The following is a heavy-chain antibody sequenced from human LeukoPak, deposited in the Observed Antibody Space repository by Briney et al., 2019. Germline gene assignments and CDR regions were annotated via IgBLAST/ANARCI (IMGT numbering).Heavy chain of an antibody. Sequence: SETLSLTCAVYGGSFSGYYWSWIRQPAGKGLEWIGRIYTSGSTNYNPSLKSRVTMSVDTSKNQFSLKLSSVTAADTAVYYCARGTYGSGGHNWFDPWGQGTLVTVSS. CDR1: GGSFSGYY. CDR3: ARGTYGSGGHNWFDP. D-gene: IGHD3-10*01. J-gene: IGHJ5*02. CDR2: IYTSGST. V-gene: IGHV4-59*10.